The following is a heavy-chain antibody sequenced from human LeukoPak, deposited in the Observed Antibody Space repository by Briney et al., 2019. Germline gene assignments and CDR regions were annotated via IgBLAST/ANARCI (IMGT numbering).Heavy chain of an antibody. CDR3: ARVVAVMRYYYYYMDV. CDR2: IKQDGSEK. J-gene: IGHJ6*03. Sequence: GGSLRLSCAASGFTFSNIAMGWVRQVPGKGLEWVANIKQDGSEKYYVDSVKGRFTISRDNAKNSLYLQMSSLRAEDTAVYYCARVVAVMRYYYYYMDVWGKGTTVTVSS. CDR1: GFTFSNIA. D-gene: IGHD2-2*01. V-gene: IGHV3-7*01.